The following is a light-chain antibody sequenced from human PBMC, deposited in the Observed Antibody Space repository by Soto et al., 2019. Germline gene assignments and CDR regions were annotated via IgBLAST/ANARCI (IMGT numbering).Light chain of an antibody. Sequence: DIQMTQSPSTLSASVGDRVTITGRASQTSNWLAWYQQKPVKAPKILIYKASSLESGVPSRFSGSGSGTEFTLTISSLQPDDFATYYCQQYNHYSPRTFGQGTKVELK. CDR3: QQYNHYSPRT. CDR2: KAS. J-gene: IGKJ1*01. CDR1: QTSNW. V-gene: IGKV1-5*03.